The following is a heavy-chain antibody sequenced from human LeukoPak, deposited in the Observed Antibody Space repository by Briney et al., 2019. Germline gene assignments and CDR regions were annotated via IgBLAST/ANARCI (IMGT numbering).Heavy chain of an antibody. CDR3: ARASNYYGSGSFDY. Sequence: SETLSLTCTVSGGSISSYYWSWIRQPPGKGLEWIGYIYYSGSTNYNPSLKSRVTISVDTSKNQSSLKLSSVTAADTAVYYCARASNYYGSGSFDYWGQGTLVTVSP. CDR2: IYYSGST. D-gene: IGHD3-10*01. J-gene: IGHJ4*02. V-gene: IGHV4-59*01. CDR1: GGSISSYY.